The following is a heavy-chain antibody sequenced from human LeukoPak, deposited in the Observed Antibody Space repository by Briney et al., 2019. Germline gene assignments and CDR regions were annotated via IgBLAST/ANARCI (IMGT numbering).Heavy chain of an antibody. CDR2: IYYSGGT. D-gene: IGHD6-13*01. J-gene: IGHJ5*02. CDR3: ARGPYSSSWYRWFDP. Sequence: KSSETLSLTCTVSGGSISSHYWSWIRQPPGKGLEWIGYIYYSGGTNYNPSLKSRVTISVDTSKNQFSLKLSSMTAADTAVYYCARGPYSSSWYRWFDPWGQGTLVTVSS. CDR1: GGSISSHY. V-gene: IGHV4-59*11.